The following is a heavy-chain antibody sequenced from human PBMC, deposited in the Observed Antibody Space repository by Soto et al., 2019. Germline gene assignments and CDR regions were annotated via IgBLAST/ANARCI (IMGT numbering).Heavy chain of an antibody. CDR2: ISSSSSTI. V-gene: IGHV3-48*02. D-gene: IGHD3-22*01. Sequence: GSLRLSCAASGFTFSSYSMNWVRQAPGKGLEWVSYISSSSSTIYYADSVKGRFTISRDNAKNSLYLQMNSLRDEDTAVYYCARDYYDSSGYYYPLDYWGQGTLVTVS. CDR3: ARDYYDSSGYYYPLDY. J-gene: IGHJ4*02. CDR1: GFTFSSYS.